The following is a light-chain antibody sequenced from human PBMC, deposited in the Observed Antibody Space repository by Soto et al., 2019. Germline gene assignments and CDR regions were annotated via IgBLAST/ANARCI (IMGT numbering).Light chain of an antibody. CDR2: AAS. Sequence: SQTAGVGECVEITWRASQTIGSFLNWYQQRPGKAPNLLIYAASTLQSGVPSRFSGGGSGTDFTLTISSLEPQDFAVYYCQQCGRSPPTFGQGTKVDI. J-gene: IGKJ1*01. CDR3: QQCGRSPPT. V-gene: IGKV1-39*01. CDR1: QTIGSF.